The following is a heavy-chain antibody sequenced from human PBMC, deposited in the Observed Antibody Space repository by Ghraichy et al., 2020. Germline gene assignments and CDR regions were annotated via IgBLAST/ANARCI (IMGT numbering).Heavy chain of an antibody. J-gene: IGHJ4*02. V-gene: IGHV3-48*01. CDR3: AREATMARNDY. CDR1: GFTFSSYS. Sequence: GGSLRLSCAASGFTFSSYSMNWVRQAPGKGLEWVSYISSSSSTIYYADSVKGRFTISRDNAKNSLYLQMNSLRAEDTAVYYCAREATMARNDYWGQGTLVTVSS. D-gene: IGHD1-26*01. CDR2: ISSSSSTI.